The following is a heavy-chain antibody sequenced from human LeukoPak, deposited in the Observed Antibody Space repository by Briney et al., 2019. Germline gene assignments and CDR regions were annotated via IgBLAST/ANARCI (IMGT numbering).Heavy chain of an antibody. Sequence: SETLSLTCTVSGGSISSDSYYWGWVRQPPGKGLEWIGSIYYSGKTYSNPSLKSRVTISVDTSKNQFSLKLSSVTAADTAVYHCARHGSGTPNNWFDPWGQGTLVTVSS. CDR1: GGSISSDSYY. J-gene: IGHJ5*02. CDR3: ARHGSGTPNNWFDP. V-gene: IGHV4-39*01. CDR2: IYYSGKT. D-gene: IGHD3-10*01.